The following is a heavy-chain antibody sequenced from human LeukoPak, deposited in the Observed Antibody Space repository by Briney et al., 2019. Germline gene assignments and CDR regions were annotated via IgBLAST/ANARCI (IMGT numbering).Heavy chain of an antibody. V-gene: IGHV5-51*01. Sequence: PGESLKISCQGSGYIFTSYWIGWVRQLPGKGLEWMGIIYPGDSDTRYSPSFQGQVTISADKSISTSYLQWSSLKASDTAMYYCARIPVYYDSSGYYYEAGYYYYGMDVWGQGTTVTVSS. J-gene: IGHJ6*02. CDR3: ARIPVYYDSSGYYYEAGYYYYGMDV. D-gene: IGHD3-22*01. CDR2: IYPGDSDT. CDR1: GYIFTSYW.